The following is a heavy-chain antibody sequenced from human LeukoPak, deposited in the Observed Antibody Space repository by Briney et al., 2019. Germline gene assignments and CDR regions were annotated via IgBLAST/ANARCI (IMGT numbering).Heavy chain of an antibody. J-gene: IGHJ4*02. CDR2: ISGSGGST. CDR3: AKDRNYDSSGYFDY. D-gene: IGHD3-22*01. V-gene: IGHV3-23*01. CDR1: GFTFSSYG. Sequence: GGTLRLSCAASGFTFSSYGMSWVRQAPGKGLEWVSAISGSGGSTFYADSVKGRFTISRDNSKNTLYLQMNSLRAEDTAVYYCAKDRNYDSSGYFDYWGQGTLVTVSS.